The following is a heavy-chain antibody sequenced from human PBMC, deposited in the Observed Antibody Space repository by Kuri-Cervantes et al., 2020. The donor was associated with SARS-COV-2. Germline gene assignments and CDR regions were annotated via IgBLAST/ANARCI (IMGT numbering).Heavy chain of an antibody. V-gene: IGHV4-34*01. CDR1: GGSFSGYY. J-gene: IGHJ4*02. Sequence: SETLSLTCAVYGGSFSGYYWSWIRQPPGKGLEWIGEINHSGSTNYNPSLKSRVTISVDTSKNQFSLKLSSVTAADTAVYYCARAGPLLWFGELLSLFDYWGQGTLVTVSS. CDR2: INHSGST. CDR3: ARAGPLLWFGELLSLFDY. D-gene: IGHD3-10*01.